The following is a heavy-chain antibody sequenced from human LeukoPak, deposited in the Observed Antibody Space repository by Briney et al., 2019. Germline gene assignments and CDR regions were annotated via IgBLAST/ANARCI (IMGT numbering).Heavy chain of an antibody. J-gene: IGHJ4*02. CDR3: ARIAVAGTGVDY. D-gene: IGHD6-19*01. V-gene: IGHV3-53*01. CDR1: GVTLSSYA. CDR2: IYSGGIT. Sequence: GGSLRLSCAASGVTLSSYAMSWARQAPGKGLEWVSVIYSGGITYYADSVKGRFTISRDNSKNTLYLQMNSLRAEDTAVYYCARIAVAGTGVDYWGQGTLVTVSS.